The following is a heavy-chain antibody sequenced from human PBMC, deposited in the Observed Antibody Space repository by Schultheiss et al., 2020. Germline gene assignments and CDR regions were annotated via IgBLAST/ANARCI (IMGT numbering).Heavy chain of an antibody. J-gene: IGHJ6*02. Sequence: GGSLRLSCAASGFTFDDYAMHWVRQAPGKGLEWVASIRESGDSSYYGDSVKGRFTISRDNSQNTLYLQMNSLRAEDTAVYYCARFLAMATILVPGFFYGMDVWGQGTTVTVSS. D-gene: IGHD5-24*01. CDR3: ARFLAMATILVPGFFYGMDV. CDR1: GFTFDDYA. V-gene: IGHV3-23*01. CDR2: IRESGDSS.